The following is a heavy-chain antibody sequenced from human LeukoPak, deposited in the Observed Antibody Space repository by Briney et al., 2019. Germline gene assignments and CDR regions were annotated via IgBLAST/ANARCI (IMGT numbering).Heavy chain of an antibody. Sequence: GGSLRLSCAASGFTFRLYVMTWVRQAPGKGLEWVSAITGSGGSIYYADSVRGRFTISRDNSKNMLYLQMSSLRAEDTAIYYCAHPSTPDYGGLDYWGQGTLVTVSS. D-gene: IGHD4-17*01. V-gene: IGHV3-23*01. CDR3: AHPSTPDYGGLDY. CDR1: GFTFRLYV. J-gene: IGHJ4*02. CDR2: ITGSGGSI.